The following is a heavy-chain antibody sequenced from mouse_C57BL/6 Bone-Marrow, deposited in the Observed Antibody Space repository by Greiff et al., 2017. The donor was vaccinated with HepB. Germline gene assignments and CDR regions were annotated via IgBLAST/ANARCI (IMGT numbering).Heavy chain of an antibody. D-gene: IGHD2-4*01. V-gene: IGHV5-6*01. Sequence: EVQLVESGGDLVKPGGSLKLSCAASGFTFSSYGMSWVRQTPDKRLEWVATISSGGSYTYYPDSVKGRFTISRDNAKNTLYLQMSSLKSEDTAMYYCARHKDYDVWFAYWGQGTLVTASA. CDR2: ISSGGSYT. CDR3: ARHKDYDVWFAY. J-gene: IGHJ3*01. CDR1: GFTFSSYG.